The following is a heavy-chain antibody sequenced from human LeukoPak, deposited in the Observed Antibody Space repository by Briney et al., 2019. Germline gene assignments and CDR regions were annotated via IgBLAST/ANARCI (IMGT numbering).Heavy chain of an antibody. Sequence: SETLSLTCAVSGGSISSYYWSWIRQSPGKGLEWIAYIYHSGSTNYNPSFKSRVTISVDTSKNQFSLKLTSVAAADTAIYYCARQPSGTAAFDIWGQGTMVTVSS. V-gene: IGHV4-59*08. J-gene: IGHJ3*02. CDR3: ARQPSGTAAFDI. D-gene: IGHD1/OR15-1a*01. CDR2: IYHSGST. CDR1: GGSISSYY.